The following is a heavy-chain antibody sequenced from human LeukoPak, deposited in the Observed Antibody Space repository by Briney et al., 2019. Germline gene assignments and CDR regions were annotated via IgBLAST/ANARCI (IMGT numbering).Heavy chain of an antibody. V-gene: IGHV3-7*01. Sequence: GGSLRLSCAASGFTFSSYAMSWVRQAPGKGLEWVANIKEDGSEKNYVDSVKDRFTISRDNAENSVYLQMNDLRAEDTGVYYCVTKEPSTSGWSYWGQGTLVTVSS. CDR1: GFTFSSYA. D-gene: IGHD6-19*01. CDR3: VTKEPSTSGWSY. CDR2: IKEDGSEK. J-gene: IGHJ4*02.